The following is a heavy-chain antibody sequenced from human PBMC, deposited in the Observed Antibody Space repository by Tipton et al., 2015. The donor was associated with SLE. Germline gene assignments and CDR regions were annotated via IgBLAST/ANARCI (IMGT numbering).Heavy chain of an antibody. J-gene: IGHJ4*02. V-gene: IGHV4-34*01. Sequence: TLSLTCAVYGGSFSGYYWSWIRQPPGKGLEWIGEINHSGSTNYNPSLKSRVTISVDTSKNQFSLKLSSVTAADTAVYYCARGYTNYGGNSGDYWGQGTLVTVSS. D-gene: IGHD4-23*01. CDR3: ARGYTNYGGNSGDY. CDR2: INHSGST. CDR1: GGSFSGYY.